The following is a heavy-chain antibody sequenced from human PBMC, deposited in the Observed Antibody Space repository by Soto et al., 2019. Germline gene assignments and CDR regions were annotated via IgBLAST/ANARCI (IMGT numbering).Heavy chain of an antibody. CDR3: ARSLDY. Sequence: ELHLEESGGGLVQPGGSLRLSCATSGFTFGSYWMDWVRQAPGKGLEWVANINQDGSENYYVDSVKGRFTISRDNAKNSLYLQMNSLRVEDTDVYYCARSLDYWGQGTLVTVSS. CDR2: INQDGSEN. J-gene: IGHJ4*02. CDR1: GFTFGSYW. V-gene: IGHV3-7*03.